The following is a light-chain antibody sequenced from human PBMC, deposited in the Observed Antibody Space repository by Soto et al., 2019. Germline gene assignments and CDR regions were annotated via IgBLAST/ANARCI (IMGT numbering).Light chain of an antibody. CDR3: QQYNNWPPIT. Sequence: ELTQSPATLSLSPGETATLSCRASQSVDKFLAWYQQRPGQPPRLLIFDSSNRATGVPVRFSGSGSGTVFTLTIGSLEPEDFAVYYCQQYNNWPPITFGQGTRLEIK. J-gene: IGKJ5*01. CDR1: QSVDKF. V-gene: IGKV3-11*01. CDR2: DSS.